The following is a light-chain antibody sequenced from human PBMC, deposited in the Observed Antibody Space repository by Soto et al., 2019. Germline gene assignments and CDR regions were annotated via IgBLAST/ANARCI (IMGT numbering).Light chain of an antibody. V-gene: IGKV1-12*01. J-gene: IGKJ1*01. CDR3: QQANSFPWT. Sequence: TQSPSSLSASPGDRVTITCRASQGISSYLAWYQQKPGKAPKLLIYAASTLQSGVPSRFSGSGSGTDFTLTISSLQPEDFATYYCQQANSFPWTFGQGTKVDIK. CDR2: AAS. CDR1: QGISSY.